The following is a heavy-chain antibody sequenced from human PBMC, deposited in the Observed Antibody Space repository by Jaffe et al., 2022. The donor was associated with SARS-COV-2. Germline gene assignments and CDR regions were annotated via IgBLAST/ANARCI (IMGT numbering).Heavy chain of an antibody. CDR3: AKDSRKSFSSFFSHYYGMDV. D-gene: IGHD3-3*02. J-gene: IGHJ6*02. Sequence: EVQLVESGGGLVQPGRSLRLSCAASGFTFDDYAMHWVRQAPGKGLEWVSGISWNSGSIGYADSVKGRFTISRDNAKNSLYLQMNSLRAEDTALYYCAKDSRKSFSSFFSHYYGMDVWGQGTTVTVSS. CDR2: ISWNSGSI. CDR1: GFTFDDYA. V-gene: IGHV3-9*01.